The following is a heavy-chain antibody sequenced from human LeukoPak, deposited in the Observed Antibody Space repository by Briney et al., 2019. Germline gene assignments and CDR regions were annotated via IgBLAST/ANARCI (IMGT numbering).Heavy chain of an antibody. D-gene: IGHD5-18*01. V-gene: IGHV1-18*01. Sequence: ASVKVSCKASGYTFTSYGISWVRQAPGQGLECMGWMSAYNGNTNYAQKLQGRVTMTTGTSTSTAYMELRSLRSDDTAVYYCARGLNPYENTAMVTDWGQGTLVTVSS. CDR2: MSAYNGNT. CDR1: GYTFTSYG. CDR3: ARGLNPYENTAMVTD. J-gene: IGHJ4*02.